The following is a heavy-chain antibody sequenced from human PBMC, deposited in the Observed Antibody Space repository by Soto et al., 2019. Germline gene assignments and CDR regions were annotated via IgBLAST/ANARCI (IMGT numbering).Heavy chain of an antibody. V-gene: IGHV3-30-3*01. CDR3: ARDERYFDWLLGQYYYGMDV. Sequence: GGSLRLSCAASGFTFSSYAMHWVRQAPGKGLEWVAVISYDGSNKYYADSVKGRFTISRDNSKNTLYLQMNSLRDEDTAVYYCARDERYFDWLLGQYYYGMDVWGQGTTVTVSS. CDR1: GFTFSSYA. CDR2: ISYDGSNK. D-gene: IGHD3-9*01. J-gene: IGHJ6*02.